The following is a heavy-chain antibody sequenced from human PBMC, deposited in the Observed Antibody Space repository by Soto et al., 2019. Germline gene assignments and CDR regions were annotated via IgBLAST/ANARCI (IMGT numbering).Heavy chain of an antibody. CDR1: GFTFSNYV. CDR3: AKGLGVAAPFQH. D-gene: IGHD2-15*01. CDR2: ITGSGSRT. Sequence: GGSLRLSCAASGFTFSNYVMSWVRQAPGGGLEWVSGITGSGSRTKYADSVKGRFTISRDSSKNTLYLQMNILRVEDTAVYYCAKGLGVAAPFQHWGQGALVTVSS. V-gene: IGHV3-23*01. J-gene: IGHJ1*01.